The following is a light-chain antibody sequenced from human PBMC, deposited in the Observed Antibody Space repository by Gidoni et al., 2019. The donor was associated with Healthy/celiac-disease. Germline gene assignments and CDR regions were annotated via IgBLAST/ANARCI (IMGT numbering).Light chain of an antibody. V-gene: IGKV3-11*01. CDR2: DAS. CDR1: QSVSSY. J-gene: IGKJ1*01. Sequence: LTQSPATLSLSPGERATLSCKASQSVSSYLAWYQQKPGQAPRLLIYDASNRATGIPARFSGSGSGTDFTLTISSLEPEDFAVYYCQQRSNWLWTFGQGTKVEIK. CDR3: QQRSNWLWT.